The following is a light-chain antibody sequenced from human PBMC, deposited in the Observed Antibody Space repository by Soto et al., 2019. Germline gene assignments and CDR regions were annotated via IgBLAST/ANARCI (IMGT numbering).Light chain of an antibody. CDR3: CSFAVGAALV. CDR2: EGT. V-gene: IGLV2-23*01. J-gene: IGLJ2*01. CDR1: SSNVGTYDL. Sequence: QSALTQPASVSASPGQSITISCTGTSSNVGTYDLVSWYQHHPDKAPKLIIYEGTKRPSGISSRFSGSKSGNTASLTISGLQAEDDADYYCCSFAVGAALVFGGGTMLTVL.